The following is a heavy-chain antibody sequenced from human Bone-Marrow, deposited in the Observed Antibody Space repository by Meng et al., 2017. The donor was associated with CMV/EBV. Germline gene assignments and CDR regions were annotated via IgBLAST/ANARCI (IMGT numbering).Heavy chain of an antibody. D-gene: IGHD3-3*01. Sequence: GESLKISCAASGFTFSSYAMHWVRQAPGKGLEYVSAISSNGGSTYYADSVKGRFTISRDNSKNRLYLQMGSLRAEDMAVYYCARESYDFWSGYSDSGTNWFDPWGQGTLVTVPS. CDR2: ISSNGGST. CDR3: ARESYDFWSGYSDSGTNWFDP. CDR1: GFTFSSYA. J-gene: IGHJ5*02. V-gene: IGHV3-64*02.